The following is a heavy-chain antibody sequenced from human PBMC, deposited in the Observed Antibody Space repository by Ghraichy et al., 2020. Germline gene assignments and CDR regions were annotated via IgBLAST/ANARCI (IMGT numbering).Heavy chain of an antibody. D-gene: IGHD3-22*01. CDR1: GGSFSGYY. Sequence: SETLSLTCAVYGGSFSGYYWSWIRQPPGKGLEWIGEINHSGSTNYNPSLKSRVTISVDTSKNQFSLKLSSVTAADTAVYYCARGRSYYDSSGYYLEFDYWGQGTLVTVSS. J-gene: IGHJ4*02. CDR2: INHSGST. V-gene: IGHV4-34*01. CDR3: ARGRSYYDSSGYYLEFDY.